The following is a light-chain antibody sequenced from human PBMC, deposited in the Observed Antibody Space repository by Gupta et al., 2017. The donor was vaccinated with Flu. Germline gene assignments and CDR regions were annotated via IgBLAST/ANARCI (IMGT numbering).Light chain of an antibody. J-gene: IGLJ2*01. CDR3: NSRDSSGNHVE. V-gene: IGLV3-19*01. Sequence: QGDSLRSYYASWYQQKPGQAPVLVIYGKNNRPSGIPDRFSGSTSGNTASLTITGAQAGDEADYYCNSRDSSGNHVEFGGGTKLTVL. CDR2: GKN. CDR1: SLRSYY.